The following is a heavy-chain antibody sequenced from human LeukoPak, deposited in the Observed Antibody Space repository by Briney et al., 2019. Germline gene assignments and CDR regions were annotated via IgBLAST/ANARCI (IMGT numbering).Heavy chain of an antibody. CDR3: ARTPGDYEENWFDP. CDR1: GYSISSGYY. CDR2: ISHSGST. V-gene: IGHV4-38-2*02. J-gene: IGHJ5*02. Sequence: SETLSLTCTVSGYSISSGYYWGWIRQPPGKGLEWIGSISHSGSTYYNPSLKSRVTISVDKSKNQFSLKLSSVTAADTAVYYCARTPGDYEENWFDPWGQGTLVTVSS. D-gene: IGHD4-17*01.